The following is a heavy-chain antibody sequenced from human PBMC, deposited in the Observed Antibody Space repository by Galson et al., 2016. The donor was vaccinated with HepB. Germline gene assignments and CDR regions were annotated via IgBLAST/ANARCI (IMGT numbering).Heavy chain of an antibody. CDR1: GFTFSSYA. CDR2: ISDDGSKR. CDR3: ARDHKRITIYGVVPTVSFHCDH. D-gene: IGHD3-3*01. V-gene: IGHV3-30-3*01. Sequence: SLRLSCAASGFTFSSYAMHWVRQAPGKGLEWVAVISDDGSKRYYADSVKGRFIVSRDNSKNRLYLRMNSLRREDTAVYFCARDHKRITIYGVVPTVSFHCDHWGQGPLVKVSS. J-gene: IGHJ4*02.